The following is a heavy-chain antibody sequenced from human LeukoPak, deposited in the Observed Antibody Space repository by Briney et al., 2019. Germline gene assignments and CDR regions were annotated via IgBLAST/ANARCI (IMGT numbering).Heavy chain of an antibody. CDR2: IYYSGST. J-gene: IGHJ2*01. CDR1: GSSISSYY. D-gene: IGHD5-24*01. Sequence: SETLSLTCTVSGSSISSYYWSWIRQPPGKGLEWIGYIYYSGSTNYNPSLTSRVTISVDTSKNQFSLKLSSVTAADTAVYYCARGRRDPLWGRGTLVTVSS. V-gene: IGHV4-59*01. CDR3: ARGRRDPL.